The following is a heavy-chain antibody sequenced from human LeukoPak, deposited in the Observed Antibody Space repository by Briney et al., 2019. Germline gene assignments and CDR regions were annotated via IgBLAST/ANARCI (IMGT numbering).Heavy chain of an antibody. CDR2: ISAYNGNT. V-gene: IGHV1-18*01. J-gene: IGHJ6*03. Sequence: VASVKVSCKASGYTFTSYGISWVRQAPGQGLEWMGWISAYNGNTNYAQKLQGRVTMTTDTSTSTAYMELRSLRSDDTAVYYCARTNYDFWSGYSYYYMDVWGKGTTVTVSS. CDR3: ARTNYDFWSGYSYYYMDV. D-gene: IGHD3-3*01. CDR1: GYTFTSYG.